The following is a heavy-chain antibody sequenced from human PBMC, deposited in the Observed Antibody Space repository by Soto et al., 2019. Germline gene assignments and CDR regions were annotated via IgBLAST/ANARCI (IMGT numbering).Heavy chain of an antibody. J-gene: IGHJ4*02. Sequence: ASVKVSCKASGYTFTSYDIYWVRQATGQGLEWMGWMNPNTGNSGYAQKFQGRVTMTSDTSISTAHMELSSLRSEDTAVYYCARRAETNGWNGFGADKYYFDFWGQVTLVTVSS. CDR2: MNPNTGNS. CDR1: GYTFTSYD. CDR3: ARRAETNGWNGFGADKYYFDF. V-gene: IGHV1-8*01. D-gene: IGHD1-1*01.